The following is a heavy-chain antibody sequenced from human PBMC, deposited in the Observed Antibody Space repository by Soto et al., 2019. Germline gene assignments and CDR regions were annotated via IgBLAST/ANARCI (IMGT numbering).Heavy chain of an antibody. J-gene: IGHJ4*02. CDR3: AKDLSMVRGVIGPSDY. CDR1: GFTFSSYA. D-gene: IGHD3-10*01. CDR2: ISGSGGST. Sequence: PGGSLRLSCAASGFTFSSYAMSWVRQAPGKGLEWVSAISGSGGSTYYADSVKGRFTISRDNSKNTLYLQMNSLRAEDTAVYYCAKDLSMVRGVIGPSDYWGQGTLVTVSS. V-gene: IGHV3-23*01.